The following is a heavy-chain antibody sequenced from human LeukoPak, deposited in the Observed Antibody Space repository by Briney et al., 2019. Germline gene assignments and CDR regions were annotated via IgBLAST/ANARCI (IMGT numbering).Heavy chain of an antibody. CDR3: ARHRYSNSYYYGMDV. J-gene: IGHJ6*02. V-gene: IGHV5-51*01. CDR2: IYPGDSDT. D-gene: IGHD4-4*01. Sequence: IYPGDSDTRYSPSFQGQVTISADNSISTAYLQWSSLKASDTAMYYCARHRYSNSYYYGMDVWGQGTTVTVSS.